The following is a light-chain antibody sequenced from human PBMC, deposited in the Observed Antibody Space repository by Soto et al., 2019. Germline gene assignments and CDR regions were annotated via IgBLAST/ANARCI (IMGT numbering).Light chain of an antibody. CDR1: SGHSSYI. J-gene: IGLJ3*02. Sequence: QSVLTQSSSASASLGSSVKLTCTLSSGHSSYIIAWHQQQPGKAPRYLMKLEGSGSYNKGSGVPDRFSGSSSGADRYLTISNLQSEDEADYYCETWDSNTHLCVFGGGTKVTVL. CDR3: ETWDSNTHLCV. V-gene: IGLV4-60*03. CDR2: LEGSGSY.